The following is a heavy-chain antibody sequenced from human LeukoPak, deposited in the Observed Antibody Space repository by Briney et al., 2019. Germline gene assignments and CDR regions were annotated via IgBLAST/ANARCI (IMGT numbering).Heavy chain of an antibody. CDR2: ISSSGSTI. CDR3: ARGSIVVVVAATGGDY. V-gene: IGHV3-48*04. Sequence: GGSLRLSCAASGFTLSNYWMNWVRQAPGKGLEWVSYISSSGSTIYYADSVKGRFTISRDNAKNSLYLQMNSLRAEDTAVYYCARGSIVVVVAATGGDYWGQGTLVTVSS. CDR1: GFTLSNYW. D-gene: IGHD2-15*01. J-gene: IGHJ4*02.